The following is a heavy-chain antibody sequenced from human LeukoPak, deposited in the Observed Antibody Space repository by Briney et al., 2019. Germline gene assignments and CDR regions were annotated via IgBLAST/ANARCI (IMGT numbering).Heavy chain of an antibody. J-gene: IGHJ6*03. Sequence: GGSLRLSCAASGFTFSSYAMSWVRQAPGKGLEWVSAISGSGGSTYYADSVKGRFTISRDNSKNTLYLQMNSLRAEDTAVYYCAKHETRIDQGVVMLIQDYYYYYYMDVWGKGTTVTVSS. D-gene: IGHD3-3*01. CDR1: GFTFSSYA. V-gene: IGHV3-23*01. CDR3: AKHETRIDQGVVMLIQDYYYYYYMDV. CDR2: ISGSGGST.